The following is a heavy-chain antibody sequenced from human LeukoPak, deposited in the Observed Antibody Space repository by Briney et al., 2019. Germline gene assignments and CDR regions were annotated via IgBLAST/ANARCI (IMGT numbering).Heavy chain of an antibody. V-gene: IGHV4-59*01. D-gene: IGHD3-10*01. CDR2: IYYSGST. J-gene: IGHJ4*02. CDR3: ARGLSGGAPYYFDY. CDR1: GGSISSYY. Sequence: PSETLSLTCTVSGGSISSYYWSWIRQPPGKRLEWIGYIYYSGSTNYNPSLKSRVTISVDTSKNQFSLKLSSVTAADTAVYYCARGLSGGAPYYFDYWGQGTLVTVSS.